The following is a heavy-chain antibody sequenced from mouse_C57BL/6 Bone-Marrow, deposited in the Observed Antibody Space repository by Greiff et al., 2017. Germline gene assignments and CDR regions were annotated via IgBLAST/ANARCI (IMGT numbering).Heavy chain of an antibody. CDR1: GYTFTSYW. J-gene: IGHJ4*01. Sequence: QVQLQQPGAELVMPGASVKLSCKASGYTFTSYWMHWVKQRPGQGLEWIGEIDPSDSYTNYNQKFKGKSTLTVDKSSITAYMQLSSLTSEDSAVYYCARDTVVANYYAMDYWGQGTSVTVSS. CDR3: ARDTVVANYYAMDY. D-gene: IGHD1-1*01. V-gene: IGHV1-69*01. CDR2: IDPSDSYT.